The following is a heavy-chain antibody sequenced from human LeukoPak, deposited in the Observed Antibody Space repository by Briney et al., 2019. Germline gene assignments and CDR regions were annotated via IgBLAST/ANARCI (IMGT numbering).Heavy chain of an antibody. D-gene: IGHD2-15*01. V-gene: IGHV4-61*02. CDR1: GGSISSANYY. CDR2: IYTSGST. CDR3: ARQGRYCSGGSCYITDAFDI. Sequence: PSETLSLTCTVSGGSISSANYYWSWIRQPAGKGLEWIGRIYTSGSTNYNPSLKSRVTISVDTSKNQFSLKLSSVTAADTAVYYCARQGRYCSGGSCYITDAFDIWGQGTMVTVSS. J-gene: IGHJ3*02.